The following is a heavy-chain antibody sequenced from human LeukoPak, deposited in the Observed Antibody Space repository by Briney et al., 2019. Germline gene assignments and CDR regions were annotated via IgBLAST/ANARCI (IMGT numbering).Heavy chain of an antibody. D-gene: IGHD3-22*01. V-gene: IGHV1-69*04. CDR2: IIPILGIA. Sequence: GASVKVSCKASGGTFSSYAISWVRQAPGQGLEWMGRIIPILGIANYAQKFQGGVTITADKSTSTAYMELSSLRSEDTAVYYCARSNTDYYDSSGYWYYFDYWGQGTLVTVSS. J-gene: IGHJ4*02. CDR1: GGTFSSYA. CDR3: ARSNTDYYDSSGYWYYFDY.